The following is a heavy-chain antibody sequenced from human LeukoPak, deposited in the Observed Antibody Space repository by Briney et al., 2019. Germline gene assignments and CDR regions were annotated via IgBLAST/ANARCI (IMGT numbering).Heavy chain of an antibody. J-gene: IGHJ4*02. D-gene: IGHD5-24*01. CDR2: IYYSGST. CDR3: ARGDGPDPYFDY. Sequence: SETLSLTCTVSGCSISSYYWSWIRQPPGKGLEWIGYIYYSGSTNYNPSLKSRVTISVDTSKNQFSLKLSSVTAADTAVYYCARGDGPDPYFDYWGQGTLVTVSS. V-gene: IGHV4-59*01. CDR1: GCSISSYY.